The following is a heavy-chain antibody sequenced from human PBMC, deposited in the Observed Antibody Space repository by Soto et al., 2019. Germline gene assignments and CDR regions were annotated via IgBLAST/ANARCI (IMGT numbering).Heavy chain of an antibody. J-gene: IGHJ4*02. CDR2: INHSGST. V-gene: IGHV4-34*01. CDR3: ARSMVRTTGMTPLDY. Sequence: LSLTCAVYGGSFSGYYWSWIRQPPGKGLEWIGEINHSGSTNYNPSLKSRVTISVDTSKNQFSLKLSSVTAADTAVYYCARSMVRTTGMTPLDYWGQGTLVTVSS. CDR1: GGSFSGYY. D-gene: IGHD3-10*01.